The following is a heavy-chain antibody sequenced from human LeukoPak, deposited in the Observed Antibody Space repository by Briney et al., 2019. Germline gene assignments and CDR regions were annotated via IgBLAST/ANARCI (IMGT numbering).Heavy chain of an antibody. D-gene: IGHD4-11*01. J-gene: IGHJ4*02. CDR2: INTNTGNP. CDR3: ARGSSNYYGFDY. Sequence: GASVKVSCKASGYTFTPNAMILVRQAPGHGLGWMGWINTNTGNPTYAQGFTGRFVFSLDPSSSTAYLQISSLKTEDTAVYFCARGSSNYYGFDYWGQGTLVTVSS. CDR1: GYTFTPNA. V-gene: IGHV7-4-1*02.